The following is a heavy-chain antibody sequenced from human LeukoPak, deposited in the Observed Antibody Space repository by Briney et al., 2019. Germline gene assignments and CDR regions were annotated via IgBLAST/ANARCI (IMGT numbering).Heavy chain of an antibody. J-gene: IGHJ4*02. Sequence: GGSLRLSCAASGFTFSSYSMNWVRQAPGKGLEWVSAISGSGGSTYYADSVKGRFTISRDNSKNTLYLQMNSLRAEDTAVYYCAKDIYSSGWYIESDYWGQGTLVTVSS. V-gene: IGHV3-23*01. CDR2: ISGSGGST. CDR1: GFTFSSYS. D-gene: IGHD6-19*01. CDR3: AKDIYSSGWYIESDY.